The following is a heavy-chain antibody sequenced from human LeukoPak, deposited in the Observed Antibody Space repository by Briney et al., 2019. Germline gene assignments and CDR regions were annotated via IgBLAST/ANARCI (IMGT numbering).Heavy chain of an antibody. D-gene: IGHD6-13*01. CDR3: ARGRGNSSSWYWDY. J-gene: IGHJ4*02. V-gene: IGHV3-7*01. CDR1: GFTFSSYW. CDR2: IKQDGSEK. Sequence: PGGSLRLSCAASGFTFSSYWMTWVRQAPGRWLEWVANIKQDGSEKYYVDSAKGRFTISRDNGKKSLYLQMSSLRVEDTAVYYCARGRGNSSSWYWDYWGQGTLVTVSS.